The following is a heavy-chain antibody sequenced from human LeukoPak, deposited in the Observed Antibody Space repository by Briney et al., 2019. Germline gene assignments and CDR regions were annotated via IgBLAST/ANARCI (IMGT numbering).Heavy chain of an antibody. CDR3: AKGGKWDVTPFDY. J-gene: IGHJ4*02. V-gene: IGHV3-23*01. CDR1: GFTFNSYA. D-gene: IGHD1-26*01. CDR2: ISGGGGRT. Sequence: GGSLRLSCAASGFTFNSYAMNWVRQAPGKGLEWVSAISGGGGRTYYADSLKGRFTISRDNSKNTLYLQVNSLRAEDTAVYYCAKGGKWDVTPFDYWGQGTLVTVSS.